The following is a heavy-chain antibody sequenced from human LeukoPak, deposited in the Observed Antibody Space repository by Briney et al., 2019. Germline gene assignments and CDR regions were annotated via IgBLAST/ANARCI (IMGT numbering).Heavy chain of an antibody. V-gene: IGHV3-49*04. Sequence: GGSLRLSCTASGFTFGDYAMSWVRQAPGKGPEWVGFIRRKAYGETTEYAASVKGRFTISRDDSKSIAYLHMNSLKTEDTAMYYCTGTYYYDSSGYGGGDYRGQGTLVTVSS. CDR3: TGTYYYDSSGYGGGDY. D-gene: IGHD3-22*01. CDR2: IRRKAYGETT. CDR1: GFTFGDYA. J-gene: IGHJ4*02.